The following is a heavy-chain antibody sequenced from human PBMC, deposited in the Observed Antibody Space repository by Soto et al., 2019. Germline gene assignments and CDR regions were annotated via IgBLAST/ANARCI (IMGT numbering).Heavy chain of an antibody. D-gene: IGHD2-8*01. Sequence: PGGSLRLSCAASGFTFSSYGMHWVRQAPGKGLEWVAVISYDGSNKYYADSVKGRFTISRDNSKNTLYLQMNSLRAEDTAVYYCAKDIVLMVYAIWDYYYGMDVWGQGTTVTVSS. CDR2: ISYDGSNK. V-gene: IGHV3-30*18. J-gene: IGHJ6*02. CDR1: GFTFSSYG. CDR3: AKDIVLMVYAIWDYYYGMDV.